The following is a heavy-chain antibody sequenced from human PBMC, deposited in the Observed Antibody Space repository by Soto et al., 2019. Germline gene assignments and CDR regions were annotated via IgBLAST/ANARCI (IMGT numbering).Heavy chain of an antibody. CDR3: ARDQGGNRYYYYGMDV. CDR2: IIPIFATA. CDR1: GGTFSNYA. J-gene: IGHJ6*02. Sequence: QVQMVQSGAAVKKPGSSVKVSCKASGGTFSNYAINWVRQAPGQGLEWMGGIIPIFATADYAQKFQGRVTITADESTSTAYMELSSLRSEDTAVYYCARDQGGNRYYYYGMDVWGQGTTVTVSS. V-gene: IGHV1-69*12. D-gene: IGHD2-15*01.